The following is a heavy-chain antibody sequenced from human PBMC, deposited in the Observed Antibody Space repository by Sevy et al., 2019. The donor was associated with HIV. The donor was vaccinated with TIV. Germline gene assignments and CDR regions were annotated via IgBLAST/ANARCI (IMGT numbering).Heavy chain of an antibody. CDR1: GYTFTSYD. CDR3: AREANWAAAGTNYYYYGMDV. D-gene: IGHD6-13*01. Sequence: ASVKVSCKASGYTFTSYDINWVRQATGQGLEWMGWMNPNSGNTGYAQKFQGRVTKTRNTSISTAYMELSSLRSEDTAVYYCAREANWAAAGTNYYYYGMDVWGQGTTVTVSS. V-gene: IGHV1-8*01. J-gene: IGHJ6*02. CDR2: MNPNSGNT.